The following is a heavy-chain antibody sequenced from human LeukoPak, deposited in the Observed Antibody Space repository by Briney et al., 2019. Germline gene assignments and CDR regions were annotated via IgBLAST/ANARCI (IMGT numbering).Heavy chain of an antibody. J-gene: IGHJ5*02. V-gene: IGHV3-21*01. CDR1: GFTFSSYS. CDR3: ARDRHYDFWSGYYPTGWFDP. D-gene: IGHD3-3*01. CDR2: ISSSSSYI. Sequence: GGSLRLSCAASGFTFSSYSMNWVRQAPGKGLEWVSSISSSSSYIYYADSVKGRFTISRDNAKNSLYLQMNSLRAEDTAVYYCARDRHYDFWSGYYPTGWFDPWGQGTLVTVSS.